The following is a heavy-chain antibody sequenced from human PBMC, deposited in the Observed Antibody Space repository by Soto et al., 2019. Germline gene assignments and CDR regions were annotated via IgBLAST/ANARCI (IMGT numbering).Heavy chain of an antibody. CDR3: ARDEGRGYYMDV. CDR1: GYTFTGYY. D-gene: IGHD6-13*01. V-gene: IGHV1-2*04. CDR2: INPNSGGT. Sequence: ASVKVSCKASGYTFTGYYMHWVRQAPGQGLEWMGWINPNSGGTNYAQKFQGWVTMTRDTSISTAYMELSRLRSDDTAVYYCARDEGRGYYMDVWGKGTTVTVSS. J-gene: IGHJ6*03.